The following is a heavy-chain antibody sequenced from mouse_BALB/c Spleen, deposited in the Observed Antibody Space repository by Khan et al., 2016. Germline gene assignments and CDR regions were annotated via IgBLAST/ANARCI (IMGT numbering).Heavy chain of an antibody. J-gene: IGHJ4*01. Sequence: EVQLLESGGGLVQPGGSLKLSCAASGFDFSRYWMSWVRQAPGKGLEWIGAINPDSSTINYTPYLKDNFIISRDNAKNTLYLQMSRVRSEDTAHYYCARQEDYAMDYWGQETSVTVSS. V-gene: IGHV4-1*02. CDR2: INPDSSTI. CDR1: GFDFSRYW. CDR3: ARQEDYAMDY.